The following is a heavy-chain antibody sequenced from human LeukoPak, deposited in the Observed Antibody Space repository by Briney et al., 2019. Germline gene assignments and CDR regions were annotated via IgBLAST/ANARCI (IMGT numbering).Heavy chain of an antibody. CDR2: ISYDGSNK. J-gene: IGHJ4*02. CDR3: AKDPPIYDFWRPWGY. CDR1: GFTFSSYA. V-gene: IGHV3-30-3*01. D-gene: IGHD3-3*01. Sequence: GWSLRLSCAASGFTFSSYAMHWVRQAPGKGLEGVAVISYDGSNKYYADSVKGRFTISRDNSKNTLYLQMNSLRAEDTAVYYCAKDPPIYDFWRPWGYWGQGTLVTVSS.